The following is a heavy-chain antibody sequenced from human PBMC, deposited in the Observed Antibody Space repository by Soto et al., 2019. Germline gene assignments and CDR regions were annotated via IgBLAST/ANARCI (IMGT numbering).Heavy chain of an antibody. J-gene: IGHJ5*02. CDR2: IYHGGST. Sequence: SETLSLTCAVSGYSISSGYYWGWLRQPPGKGLEWFGSIYHGGSTYYNPSLNSRVTLSIDMTNNHVSLILNSLTAADTAVYYCARVGPWVPYYYDSSPYTFENWFDPWGQGTLVTVSS. D-gene: IGHD3-22*01. CDR1: GYSISSGYY. CDR3: ARVGPWVPYYYDSSPYTFENWFDP. V-gene: IGHV4-38-2*01.